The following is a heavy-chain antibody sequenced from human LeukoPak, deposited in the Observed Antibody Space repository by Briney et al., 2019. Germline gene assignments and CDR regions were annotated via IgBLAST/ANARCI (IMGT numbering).Heavy chain of an antibody. J-gene: IGHJ4*02. V-gene: IGHV4-61*02. D-gene: IGHD6-19*01. CDR1: GGSISSGSYS. CDR2: IYTSGRT. CDR3: ARSSTGQWLVQCFDY. Sequence: PSETLSLTCTVSGGSISSGSYSWTWIRQPAGKGLEYIGRIYTSGRTNYNPSLKSRVTISVDTSKNQFSLKLSSVTAADTAVYYCARSSTGQWLVQCFDYWGQGTLVTVSS.